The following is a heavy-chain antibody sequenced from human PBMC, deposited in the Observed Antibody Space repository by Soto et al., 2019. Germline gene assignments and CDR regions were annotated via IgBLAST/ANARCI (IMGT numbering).Heavy chain of an antibody. Sequence: PSETLSLTCAVYGGSFSGYYWSWIRQPPGKGLEWIGDINHSGSTNYNPSLKSRVTISVDTSKNQFSLKLSSVTAADTAVYYCARDKYYGSGSYYMSYYYGMDVWGQGTTVTVSS. D-gene: IGHD3-10*01. CDR2: INHSGST. CDR1: GGSFSGYY. CDR3: ARDKYYGSGSYYMSYYYGMDV. J-gene: IGHJ6*02. V-gene: IGHV4-34*01.